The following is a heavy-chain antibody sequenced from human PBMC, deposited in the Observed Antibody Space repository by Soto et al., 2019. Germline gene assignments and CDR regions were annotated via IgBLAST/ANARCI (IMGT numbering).Heavy chain of an antibody. CDR3: ARETGYDSSGYYYYYGMDV. V-gene: IGHV4-59*01. D-gene: IGHD3-22*01. Sequence: PSETLSLTCTVSGGSISSYYWSWIRQPPGKGLEWIGYIYYSGSTNYNPSLKSRVTISVDTSKNQFSLKLGSVTAADTAVYYCARETGYDSSGYYYYYGMDVWGQGTTVTVSS. CDR2: IYYSGST. J-gene: IGHJ6*02. CDR1: GGSISSYY.